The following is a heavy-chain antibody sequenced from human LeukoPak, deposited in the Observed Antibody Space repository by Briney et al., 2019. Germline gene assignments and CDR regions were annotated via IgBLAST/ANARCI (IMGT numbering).Heavy chain of an antibody. CDR3: AQTRYSYGRAQFDY. D-gene: IGHD5-18*01. Sequence: ASVKVSCKASGYTFTNYGISWVRQAPGQGLEWMGWISAYSDNTNYAQKFQGRVTMTRDTSTSTVYMELSSLRSEDTAVYYCAQTRYSYGRAQFDYWGQGTLVTVSS. J-gene: IGHJ4*02. CDR2: ISAYSDNT. V-gene: IGHV1-18*01. CDR1: GYTFTNYG.